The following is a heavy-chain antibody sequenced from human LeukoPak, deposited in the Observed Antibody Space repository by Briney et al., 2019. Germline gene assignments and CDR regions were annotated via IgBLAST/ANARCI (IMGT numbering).Heavy chain of an antibody. D-gene: IGHD6-6*01. CDR3: AAPSSHRYYYYYMDV. CDR2: FDPEDGET. V-gene: IGHV1-24*01. CDR1: GYTLTELS. J-gene: IGHJ6*03. Sequence: AASVKVSCKVSGYTLTELSMHWVRQAPGKGLEWMGGFDPEDGETIYAQKFQGRVTMTEDTSTDTAYMELSSLRSEDTAVYYCAAPSSHRYYYYYMDVWGKRTTVTVSS.